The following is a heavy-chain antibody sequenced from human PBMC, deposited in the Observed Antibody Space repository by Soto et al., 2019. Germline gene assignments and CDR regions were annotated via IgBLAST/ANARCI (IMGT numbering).Heavy chain of an antibody. D-gene: IGHD3-3*02. CDR2: IYNSGTT. V-gene: IGHV4-61*08. Sequence: QVQLQESGPGLVKPSETLSLTCTVSGGSVSSGGHYWSWIRQPPGKGLEWIGYIYNSGTTDYNASLKSRVTRSIDTSKNQCSLKLSSVTAADTAVYYCACGSIASAYIDYWGPGTLVTVSS. CDR3: ACGSIASAYIDY. J-gene: IGHJ4*02. CDR1: GGSVSSGGHY.